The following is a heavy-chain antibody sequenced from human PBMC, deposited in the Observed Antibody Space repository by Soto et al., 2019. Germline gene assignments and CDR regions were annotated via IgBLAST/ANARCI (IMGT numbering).Heavy chain of an antibody. CDR3: ARMGARRYDYVWGSYLYIGDVFDY. CDR2: INHSGST. Sequence: SETLSLTCAVYGGSFSGYYWSWIRQPPGKGLEWIGEINHSGSTNYNPSLKSRVTISVDTSKNQFSLKLSSVTAADTAVYYCARMGARRYDYVWGSYLYIGDVFDYWGQGTLVTVSS. J-gene: IGHJ4*02. D-gene: IGHD3-16*02. CDR1: GGSFSGYY. V-gene: IGHV4-34*01.